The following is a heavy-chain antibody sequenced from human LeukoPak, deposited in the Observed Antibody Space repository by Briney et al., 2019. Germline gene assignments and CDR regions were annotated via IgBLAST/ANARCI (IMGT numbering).Heavy chain of an antibody. Sequence: SETLSLTCTVSGVSISSYYWTWIREPAGEGLQWIGRNHTSGSTHYYPPHKSRLTMSLDTSKNQFSLKLSSVPAADTAVYYWARGHDFFDYWGQGALVTVSS. J-gene: IGHJ4*02. CDR1: GVSISSYY. V-gene: IGHV4-4*07. CDR3: ARGHDFFDY. CDR2: NHTSGST.